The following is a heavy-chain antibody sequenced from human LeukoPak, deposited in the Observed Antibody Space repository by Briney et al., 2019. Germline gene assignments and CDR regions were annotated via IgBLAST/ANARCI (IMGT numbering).Heavy chain of an antibody. V-gene: IGHV3-53*01. CDR3: AKDEATSGGGLAS. D-gene: IGHD3-16*01. CDR2: MYTGGTT. CDR1: GFTVSGTH. J-gene: IGHJ5*01. Sequence: GGSLRLSCTASGFTVSGTHMTWVRQAPQKGLEWVSAMYTGGTTYYADSVTGRFTVSRDTSRNTLFLHMNNLRAEDTAVYYCAKDEATSGGGLASWGQGTLVIVFS.